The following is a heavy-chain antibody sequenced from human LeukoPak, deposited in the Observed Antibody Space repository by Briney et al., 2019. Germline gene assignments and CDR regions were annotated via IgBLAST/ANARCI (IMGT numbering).Heavy chain of an antibody. J-gene: IGHJ4*02. CDR2: MYHSGIT. CDR3: AKIRKYYDASGYFDW. V-gene: IGHV4-59*01. CDR1: GDSISRYY. D-gene: IGHD3-22*01. Sequence: SETLSLTCTVSGDSISRYYWSWIRQPPGKGLECLGYMYHSGITNYNPSLKSRVTMSVDTSKNQFSLKLKSVTAADTAVYYCAKIRKYYDASGYFDWWGQGTLVTVSS.